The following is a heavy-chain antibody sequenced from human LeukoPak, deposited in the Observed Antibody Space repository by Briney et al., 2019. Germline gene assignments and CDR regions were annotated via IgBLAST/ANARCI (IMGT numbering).Heavy chain of an antibody. CDR2: LHSSGET. D-gene: IGHD3-10*02. J-gene: IGHJ4*02. Sequence: SETLSLTCVVSGGSISAYYWNWIRQPAGKGLEWIGRLHSSGETTSNPSLMSRATMSLDTSRNHFSLNLTSVTAADTAIYYCATMFGESSDFDYWGQGTLVTVSS. CDR1: GGSISAYY. CDR3: ATMFGESSDFDY. V-gene: IGHV4-4*07.